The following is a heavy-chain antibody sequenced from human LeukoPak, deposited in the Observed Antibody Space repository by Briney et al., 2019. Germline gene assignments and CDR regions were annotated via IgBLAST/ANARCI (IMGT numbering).Heavy chain of an antibody. V-gene: IGHV3-30*18. CDR2: ISYDGSNK. Sequence: GGSLRLSCAASGFTFSSYGMHWVRQAPGKGLEWVAVISYDGSNKYYAGSVKGRFTISRDNSKNTLYLQMNSLRAEDTAVYYCAKDGGTDWYSYGRLDYWGQGTLVTVSS. CDR3: AKDGGTDWYSYGRLDY. CDR1: GFTFSSYG. J-gene: IGHJ4*02. D-gene: IGHD5-18*01.